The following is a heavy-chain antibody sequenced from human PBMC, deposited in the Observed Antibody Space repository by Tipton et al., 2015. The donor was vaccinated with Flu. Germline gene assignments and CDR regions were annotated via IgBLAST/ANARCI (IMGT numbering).Heavy chain of an antibody. Sequence: TLSLTCTVSGGSISSYYWGWIRQPPGKGLEWIGYIYYSGSTNYNPSLKSRVTISVDTSKNQFSLKLSAVTAADTAVYYCARSPGYYFDYWGQGTLVTISS. CDR2: IYYSGST. J-gene: IGHJ4*02. CDR1: GGSISSYY. V-gene: IGHV4-59*12. CDR3: ARSPGYYFDY.